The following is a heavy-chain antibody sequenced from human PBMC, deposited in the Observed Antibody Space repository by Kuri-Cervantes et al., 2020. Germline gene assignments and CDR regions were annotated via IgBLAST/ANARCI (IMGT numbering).Heavy chain of an antibody. CDR3: ASRSPKSRSTYYSMISHYMDV. Sequence: SETLSLTCAVSGYSISSGYYWGWIRQPPGKGLEWIGSIYHSGSTNYNPSLKSRVTISVDTSKNQFSLKLSSVTAADTAVYYCASRSPKSRSTYYSMISHYMDVWGKGTTVTVSS. CDR2: IYHSGST. J-gene: IGHJ6*03. CDR1: GYSISSGYY. D-gene: IGHD3-22*01. V-gene: IGHV4-38-2*01.